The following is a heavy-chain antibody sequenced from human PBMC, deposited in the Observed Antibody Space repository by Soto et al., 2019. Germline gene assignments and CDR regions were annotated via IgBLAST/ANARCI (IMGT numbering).Heavy chain of an antibody. Sequence: SETLSLTCTVSGGSISSGDYYWSWIRQPPGKGLEWIGYIYTSGSTNYNPSLKSRVTMSVDTSKNQFSLKLSSVTAADTAVYYCASETGDDYYDSSGPYYYYGMDVWGQGTTATVSS. D-gene: IGHD3-22*01. J-gene: IGHJ6*02. CDR1: GGSISSGDYY. V-gene: IGHV4-61*08. CDR3: ASETGDDYYDSSGPYYYYGMDV. CDR2: IYTSGST.